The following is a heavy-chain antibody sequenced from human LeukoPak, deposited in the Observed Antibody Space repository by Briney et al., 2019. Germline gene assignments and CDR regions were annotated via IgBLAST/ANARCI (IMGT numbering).Heavy chain of an antibody. CDR1: GGSISSYC. Sequence: PSETLSLTCTVSGGSISSYCWSWIRQPPGKGLEWIGYIYYSGSTNYNPSLKSRVTISVDTSKNQFSLKLSSVTAADTAVYYCAREVVDYSYWYFDLWGRGTLVTVSS. CDR3: AREVVDYSYWYFDL. V-gene: IGHV4-59*01. J-gene: IGHJ2*01. CDR2: IYYSGST. D-gene: IGHD2-15*01.